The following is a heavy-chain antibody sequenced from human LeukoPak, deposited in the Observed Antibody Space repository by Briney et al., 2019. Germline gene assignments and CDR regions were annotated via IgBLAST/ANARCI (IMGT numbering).Heavy chain of an antibody. CDR3: AKLDYGGNARNFDY. Sequence: GGSLRLSCAASGFTFSSYSMNWVRQAPGKGLEWVSSISSSSSYIYYADSVKGRFTISRDNAKNSLYLQMNSLRAEDTAVYYCAKLDYGGNARNFDYWGQGTLVTVSS. CDR2: ISSSSSYI. J-gene: IGHJ4*02. V-gene: IGHV3-21*01. D-gene: IGHD4-23*01. CDR1: GFTFSSYS.